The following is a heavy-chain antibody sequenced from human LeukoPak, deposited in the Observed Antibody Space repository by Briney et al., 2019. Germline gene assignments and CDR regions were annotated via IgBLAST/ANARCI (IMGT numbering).Heavy chain of an antibody. D-gene: IGHD3-3*01. J-gene: IGHJ4*02. CDR3: ARESDDFRSGYPDY. CDR2: ISAYNGNT. Sequence: ASVKVSCKASGYTFSRYGITWVRQAPGQGLEWMGWISAYNGNTNYEQKVQGRVTMTTDTSTSTAYMELRSLRSDDTAVYYCARESDDFRSGYPDYWGQGTLVTVSS. CDR1: GYTFSRYG. V-gene: IGHV1-18*01.